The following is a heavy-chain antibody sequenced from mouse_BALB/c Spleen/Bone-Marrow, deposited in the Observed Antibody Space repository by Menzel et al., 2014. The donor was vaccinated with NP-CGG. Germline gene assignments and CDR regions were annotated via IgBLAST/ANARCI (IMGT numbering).Heavy chain of an antibody. D-gene: IGHD2-3*01. CDR1: GFSLTSYG. CDR3: ARDDGYYFDY. V-gene: IGHV2-4-1*01. J-gene: IGHJ2*01. Sequence: VQLQESGPGLVQPSQSLSITCTVSGFSLTSYGVHWVRQSPGKGLEWLGVIWSGGSTDYNAAFISRLSISKDNSKSQVFFKMNSLQADDTARYYCARDDGYYFDYWGQGTTLTVSS. CDR2: IWSGGST.